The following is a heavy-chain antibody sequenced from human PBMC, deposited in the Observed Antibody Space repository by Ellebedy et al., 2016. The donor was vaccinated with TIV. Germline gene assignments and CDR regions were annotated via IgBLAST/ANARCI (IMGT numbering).Heavy chain of an antibody. D-gene: IGHD5-12*01. CDR1: GYTFTSYG. CDR3: ARDPGYAPGYYGLDV. V-gene: IGHV1-18*04. CDR2: ISAYNGNT. Sequence: AASVKVSCKASGYTFTSYGIRWVRQAPGQGLEWMGWISAYNGNTNYAQKLQGRVTMTTDTSTSTAYMELRSLRSDDTAVYYCARDPGYAPGYYGLDVWGQGTTVTVSS. J-gene: IGHJ6*02.